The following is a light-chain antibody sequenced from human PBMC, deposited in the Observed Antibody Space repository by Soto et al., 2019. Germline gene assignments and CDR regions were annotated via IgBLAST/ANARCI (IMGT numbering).Light chain of an antibody. CDR3: SSYSGSNNFGV. J-gene: IGLJ1*01. CDR1: SSDVGGYIY. CDR2: EVS. Sequence: QSALTQPPSASGSPGQSVTISCTGTSSDVGGYIYVSWYRQHPGKAPKLIIYEVSKRPSGVPDRFSGSKSGLTASLTVSGLQAEDEAYYYCSSYSGSNNFGVFGTGTQLTV. V-gene: IGLV2-8*01.